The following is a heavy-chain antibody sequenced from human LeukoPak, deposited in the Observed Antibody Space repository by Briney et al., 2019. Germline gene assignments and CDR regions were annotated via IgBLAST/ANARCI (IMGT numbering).Heavy chain of an antibody. CDR3: ARHRGAYVGSLFDP. J-gene: IGHJ5*02. CDR2: IYYSGST. Sequence: SETLSLTCTVSGGSISSYYWSWIRQPPGKGLEWIGYIYYSGSTNYNPSLKSRVTISVDTSKNQFSLKLSSVTAADTDAYYCARHRGAYVGSLFDPWGQGTLVTVSS. CDR1: GGSISSYY. D-gene: IGHD4-23*01. V-gene: IGHV4-59*01.